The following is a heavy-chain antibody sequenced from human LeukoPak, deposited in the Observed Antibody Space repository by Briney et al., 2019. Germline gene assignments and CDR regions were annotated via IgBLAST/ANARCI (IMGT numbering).Heavy chain of an antibody. CDR2: ISGSGGST. CDR3: AKARVPAGGNFGY. CDR1: EFTFSTYA. J-gene: IGHJ4*02. Sequence: GGSPRLSCAASEFTFSTYAMSWVRQAPGKGLEWVSTISGSGGSTYYEDSVKGRFTISRDNSKNTLYLQMDSLRVEDTAVYYCAKARVPAGGNFGYWGQGTLVTVSS. D-gene: IGHD6-13*01. V-gene: IGHV3-23*01.